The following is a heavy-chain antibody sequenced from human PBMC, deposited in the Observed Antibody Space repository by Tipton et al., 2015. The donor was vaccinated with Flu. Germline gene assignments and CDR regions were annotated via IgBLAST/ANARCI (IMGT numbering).Heavy chain of an antibody. D-gene: IGHD3-10*01. J-gene: IGHJ4*02. CDR3: ARGAGSGTYVILYC. Sequence: TLSLTCTVSGGSMSSFYWSWIRQPAGKGLEWVGRIYASGSTNYNPSLKSRLTMSVDTSKNQFSLKLSSVTAADTAVYYCARGAGSGTYVILYCWGQGTLVTFSS. V-gene: IGHV4-4*07. CDR2: IYASGST. CDR1: GGSMSSFY.